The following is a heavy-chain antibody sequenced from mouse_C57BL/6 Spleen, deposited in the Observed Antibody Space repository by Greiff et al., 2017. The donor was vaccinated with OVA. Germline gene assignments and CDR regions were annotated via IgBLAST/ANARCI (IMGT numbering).Heavy chain of an antibody. V-gene: IGHV1-50*01. J-gene: IGHJ1*03. Sequence: VQLQQPGAELVKPGASVKLSCKASGYTFTSYWMQWVKQRPGQGLEWIGEIDPSDSYTNYNQKFKGKATLTVDTSSSTAYMQLSSLTSEDSAVYYCARKATGGNFDVWGTGTTVTVSS. D-gene: IGHD3-2*02. CDR1: GYTFTSYW. CDR2: IDPSDSYT. CDR3: ARKATGGNFDV.